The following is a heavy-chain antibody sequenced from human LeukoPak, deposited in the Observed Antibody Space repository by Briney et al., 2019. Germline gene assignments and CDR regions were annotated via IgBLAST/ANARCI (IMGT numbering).Heavy chain of an antibody. CDR1: GGSISGYY. CDR2: IYYSGST. CDR3: ARGFTIVRGVMHDAFDI. Sequence: SETLSLTCSVYGGSISGYYWSWIRQPPGKGLEWIGNIYYSGSTNNNPSLKSRVTISVDTSKSQFSLKLSSVTAADTAVYYCARGFTIVRGVMHDAFDIWGQGTMVTVSS. V-gene: IGHV4-59*01. J-gene: IGHJ3*02. D-gene: IGHD3-10*01.